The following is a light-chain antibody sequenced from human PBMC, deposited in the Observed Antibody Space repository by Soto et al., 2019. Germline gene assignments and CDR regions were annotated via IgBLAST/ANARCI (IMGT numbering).Light chain of an antibody. J-gene: IGLJ3*02. V-gene: IGLV2-14*01. CDR3: SSYTTSTTGV. Sequence: QSALTQPASVSGSPGQSITISCNGTSSDVGAYNYVSWFQQHPGKAPRLIIYDVSNRPSGVSNRFSGSKSGNTASLTISGLQAEDEADYYCSSYTTSTTGVFGGGTKLTVL. CDR2: DVS. CDR1: SSDVGAYNY.